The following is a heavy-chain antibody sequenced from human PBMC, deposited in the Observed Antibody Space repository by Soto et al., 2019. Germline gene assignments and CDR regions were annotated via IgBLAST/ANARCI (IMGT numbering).Heavy chain of an antibody. V-gene: IGHV5-51*01. CDR2: IYPGDSDT. CDR1: GYSFTSYW. CDR3: ARQPHYPHTVTTGRGPPGYYYMDV. D-gene: IGHD4-4*01. J-gene: IGHJ6*03. Sequence: GESLKISCKGSGYSFTSYWIGWVRQMPGKGLEWMGIIYPGDSDTRYSPSFQGQVTISADKSISTAYLQWSSLKASDTAMYYCARQPHYPHTVTTGRGPPGYYYMDVWGKGTTVTVSS.